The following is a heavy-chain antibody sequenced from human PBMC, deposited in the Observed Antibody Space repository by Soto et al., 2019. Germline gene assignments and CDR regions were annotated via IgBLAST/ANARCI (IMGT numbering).Heavy chain of an antibody. CDR3: ARDKLRGLFDY. D-gene: IGHD5-12*01. J-gene: IGHJ4*02. CDR2: INHSGST. V-gene: IGHV4-34*01. CDR1: GGSFSGYY. Sequence: SETLSLTCAVYGGSFSGYYWTWIRQPPGTGLEWIGEINHSGSTNYNPSLKSRVTISVDTSKNQFSLKLTSVTAADTAVYYCARDKLRGLFDYWGQGTLVTVSS.